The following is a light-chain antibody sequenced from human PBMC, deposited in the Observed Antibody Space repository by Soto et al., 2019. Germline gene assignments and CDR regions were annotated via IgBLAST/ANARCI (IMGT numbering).Light chain of an antibody. V-gene: IGKV1-5*03. J-gene: IGKJ1*01. CDR2: KAA. Sequence: IQMPQSPSSMSASVGASASITCRARQSIGAFLNWYQQKPGEAPNLLIYKAANLADEVPSRFAGSGSGTDFTLTITRLQPDDFATYYCQHYNSFSRTFGQGTKVDIK. CDR1: QSIGAF. CDR3: QHYNSFSRT.